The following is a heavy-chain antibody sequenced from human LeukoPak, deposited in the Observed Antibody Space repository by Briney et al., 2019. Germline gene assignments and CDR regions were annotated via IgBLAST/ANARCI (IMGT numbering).Heavy chain of an antibody. CDR3: AKGTIFGVVKGYGMDV. Sequence: GGSLRLSCAASGFTSSSYWMHWVRQVPGKGLVWVSRISGDGTARNYADSVKGRFTISRDDAKNTVDLQMNSLRAEDTAVYYCAKGTIFGVVKGYGMDVWGQGTTVTVSS. V-gene: IGHV3-74*01. CDR2: ISGDGTAR. J-gene: IGHJ6*02. D-gene: IGHD3-3*01. CDR1: GFTSSSYW.